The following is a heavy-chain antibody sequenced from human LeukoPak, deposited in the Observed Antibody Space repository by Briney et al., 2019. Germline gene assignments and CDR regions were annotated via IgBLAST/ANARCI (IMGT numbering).Heavy chain of an antibody. J-gene: IGHJ4*02. CDR1: GLTSSNCG. V-gene: IGHV3-23*01. D-gene: IGHD4/OR15-4a*01. Sequence: GSLRLSCSASGLTSSNCGMTWVRQAPGKGLECVSAISGDGISPYYADSVRGRFTISRDNSKNTLFLQMNSLRVEDTAVYFCARDPGAFPYFFNYWGQGTLVTVSS. CDR3: ARDPGAFPYFFNY. CDR2: ISGDGISP.